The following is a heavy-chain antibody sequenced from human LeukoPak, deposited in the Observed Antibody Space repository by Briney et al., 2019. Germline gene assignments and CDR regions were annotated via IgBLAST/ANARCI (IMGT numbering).Heavy chain of an antibody. V-gene: IGHV3-23*01. CDR3: AKSEGIAVAGTVSDY. CDR2: VSGRGDNT. CDR1: GFTFSSYA. Sequence: GGSLRLSCAASGFTFSSYAMSWVRQAPGKGLEWVSAVSGRGDNTYYADSVKGRFTISRDNSKNTLYLQMNSLRAEDTAVYYCAKSEGIAVAGTVSDYWGQGTLVTVSS. J-gene: IGHJ4*02. D-gene: IGHD6-19*01.